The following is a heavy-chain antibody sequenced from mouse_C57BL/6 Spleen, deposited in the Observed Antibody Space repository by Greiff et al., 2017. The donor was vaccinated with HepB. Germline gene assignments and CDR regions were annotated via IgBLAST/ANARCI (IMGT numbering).Heavy chain of an antibody. V-gene: IGHV1-54*01. CDR3: ARDGRSSFDY. J-gene: IGHJ2*01. CDR2: INPGSGGT. Sequence: VKLMESGAELVRPGTSVKVSCKASGYAFTNYLIEWVKQRPGQGLEWIGVINPGSGGTNYNEKFKGKATLTADKSSSTAYMQLSSLTSEDSAVYFCARDGRSSFDYWGQGTTLTVSS. CDR1: GYAFTNYL. D-gene: IGHD1-1*01.